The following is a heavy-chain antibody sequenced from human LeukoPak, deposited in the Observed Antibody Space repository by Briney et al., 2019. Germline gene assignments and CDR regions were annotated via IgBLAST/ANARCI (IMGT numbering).Heavy chain of an antibody. J-gene: IGHJ6*04. CDR3: AKGIDPEGYGPGDV. D-gene: IGHD5-18*01. CDR1: GFTFSSYA. Sequence: GGSLRLSCAASGFTFSSYAMSWVRQAPGKGLEWVSAISGSGGSTYYADSVKGRFTISRDNSKNTLYLQMNSRRAEDTAVYYCAKGIDPEGYGPGDVWGKGTTVTISS. CDR2: ISGSGGST. V-gene: IGHV3-23*01.